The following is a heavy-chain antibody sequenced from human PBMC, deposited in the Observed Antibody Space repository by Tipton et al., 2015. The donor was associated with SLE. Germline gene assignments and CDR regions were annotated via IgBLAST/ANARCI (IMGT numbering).Heavy chain of an antibody. CDR1: GGSISSGGYY. CDR3: AGVSRDAFEI. D-gene: IGHD5/OR15-5a*01. J-gene: IGHJ3*02. V-gene: IGHV4-31*03. Sequence: TLSLTCTVSGGSISSGGYYWSWIRQHPGKGLEWIGYMYYSGSTYYNPSLKSRVTISVDTSKNQFSLKLSSVTAADTAVYYCAGVSRDAFEIWGQGTMVTVSS. CDR2: MYYSGST.